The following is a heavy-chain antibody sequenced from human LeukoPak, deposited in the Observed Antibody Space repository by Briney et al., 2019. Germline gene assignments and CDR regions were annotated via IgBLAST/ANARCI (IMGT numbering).Heavy chain of an antibody. D-gene: IGHD6-25*01. CDR3: ARDVGSAPFDY. Sequence: GRSLRLSCAASGFTLGSSGMHWVRQAPGKGLEWVAVIWGDENHKYYGDSVRGRFTISRDNAKNTLYLQMDSLRVEDTAVYYCARDVGSAPFDYWGQGTLVTVSS. V-gene: IGHV3-33*01. CDR1: GFTLGSSG. J-gene: IGHJ4*02. CDR2: IWGDENHK.